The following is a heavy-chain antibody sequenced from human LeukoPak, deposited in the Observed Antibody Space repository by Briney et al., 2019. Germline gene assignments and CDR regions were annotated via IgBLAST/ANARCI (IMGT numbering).Heavy chain of an antibody. CDR1: GVTFSTYE. CDR3: ARDLIRDDYKDAFDI. Sequence: GGSLRLSCAASGVTFSTYELNWGRQGPRQGLEWVSYVSRTGSIIYYADSVKGRFTISRDNAKISLYLQMNSLRAEDTAVYYCARDLIRDDYKDAFDIWGQGTMVTVSS. J-gene: IGHJ3*02. CDR2: VSRTGSII. V-gene: IGHV3-48*03. D-gene: IGHD5-24*01.